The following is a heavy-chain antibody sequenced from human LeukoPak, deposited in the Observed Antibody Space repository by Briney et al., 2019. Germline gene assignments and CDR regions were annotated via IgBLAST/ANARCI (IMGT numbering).Heavy chain of an antibody. Sequence: GGSLRLSCAASGFTFSSYAMSWVRQAPGKGLEWVSAIRGSGGSTYYADSVKGRFTISRDNAKNSLYLQMNSLRAEDTAVYYCAELGITMIGGVWGKGTTVTISS. CDR1: GFTFSSYA. J-gene: IGHJ6*04. CDR2: IRGSGGST. V-gene: IGHV3-23*01. D-gene: IGHD3-10*02. CDR3: AELGITMIGGV.